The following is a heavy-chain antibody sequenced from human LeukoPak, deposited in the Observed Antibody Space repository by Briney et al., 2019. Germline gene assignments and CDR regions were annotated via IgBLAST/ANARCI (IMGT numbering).Heavy chain of an antibody. D-gene: IGHD3-10*01. CDR1: GGSISSSSYY. J-gene: IGHJ6*03. CDR2: IYTSWST. CDR3: ARDRYYGSGHSRAGYYYYYMDV. V-gene: IGHV4-39*07. Sequence: PSETLSLTCTVSGGSISSSSYYWGWIRQPPGKGLEWIGRIYTSWSTNYNPSLKSRVTMSVDTSKNQFSLKLSSVTAADTAVYYCARDRYYGSGHSRAGYYYYYMDVWGKGTTVTISS.